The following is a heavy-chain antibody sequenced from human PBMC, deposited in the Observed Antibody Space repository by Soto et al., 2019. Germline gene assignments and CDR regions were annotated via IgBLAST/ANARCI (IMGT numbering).Heavy chain of an antibody. CDR2: IRSSSSYI. D-gene: IGHD6-6*01. CDR1: EFSFDIYS. V-gene: IGHV3-21*01. Sequence: AGGSLRLSCAASEFSFDIYSMNWVRQAPGKGLEWVSSIRSSSSYIYYADSVKGRFSISRDNAKNSVVLQMNSLRVEDTAVYYCARMSIVGRRDYYYGMDVWGQGTTVTVSS. J-gene: IGHJ6*02. CDR3: ARMSIVGRRDYYYGMDV.